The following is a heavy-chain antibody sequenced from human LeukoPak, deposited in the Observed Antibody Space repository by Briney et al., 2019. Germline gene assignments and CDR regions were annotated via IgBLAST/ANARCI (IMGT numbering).Heavy chain of an antibody. Sequence: PGGSLRLSCAASGFIISNNYMNWVRQAPGKGLEWVSVIYSGGSTYYADSVKGRFTISRDNSKNTLYLQMNSLRAEDTAVYYCARERYSSSDAGMDVWGQGTTVTVSS. CDR3: ARERYSSSDAGMDV. CDR1: GFIISNNY. D-gene: IGHD6-13*01. J-gene: IGHJ6*02. V-gene: IGHV3-53*01. CDR2: IYSGGST.